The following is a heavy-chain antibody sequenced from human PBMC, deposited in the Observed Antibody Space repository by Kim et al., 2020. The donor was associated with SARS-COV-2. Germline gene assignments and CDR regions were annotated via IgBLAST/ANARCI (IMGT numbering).Heavy chain of an antibody. J-gene: IGHJ4*02. CDR2: IYYSGST. CDR1: GGSISSSSYY. V-gene: IGHV4-39*01. CDR3: ASYSSGWYWNYFDY. D-gene: IGHD6-19*01. Sequence: SETLSLTCTVSGGSISSSSYYWGWIRQPPGKGLEWIGSIYYSGSTYYNPSLKSRVTISVDTSKNQFSLKLSSVTAADTAVYYCASYSSGWYWNYFDYWGQGTLVTVSS.